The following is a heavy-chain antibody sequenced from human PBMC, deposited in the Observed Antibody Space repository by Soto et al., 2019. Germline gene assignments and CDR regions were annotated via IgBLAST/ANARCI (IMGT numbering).Heavy chain of an antibody. J-gene: IGHJ4*02. CDR1: GFTFSSYA. CDR3: ACLSSGWYVPDY. D-gene: IGHD6-19*01. CDR2: ISGSGGST. V-gene: IGHV3-23*01. Sequence: PGGSLRLSCAASGFTFSSYAMSWVRQAPGKGLEWVSAISGSGGSTYYADSVKGRFTISRDNAKNSLYLQMNSLRAEDTAVYYCACLSSGWYVPDYWGQGTLVTVSS.